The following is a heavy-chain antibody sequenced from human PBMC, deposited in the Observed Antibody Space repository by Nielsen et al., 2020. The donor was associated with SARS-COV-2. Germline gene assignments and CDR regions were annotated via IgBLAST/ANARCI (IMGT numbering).Heavy chain of an antibody. CDR3: AREGRDLPLDY. D-gene: IGHD5-24*01. J-gene: IGHJ4*02. CDR1: GFTISSSF. V-gene: IGHV3-66*01. Sequence: GGSLRLSCGASGFTISSSFMSWVRQAAGKGLDWVSVIYTDGSTSHADSVKGRFTISRDNSKNTLYLQMNSLRAEDTAVYYCAREGRDLPLDYWGQGVLVTGSS. CDR2: IYTDGST.